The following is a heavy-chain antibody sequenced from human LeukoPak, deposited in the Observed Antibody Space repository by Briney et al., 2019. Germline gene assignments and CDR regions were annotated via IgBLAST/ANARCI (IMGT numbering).Heavy chain of an antibody. J-gene: IGHJ4*02. CDR1: GGTFSSYA. Sequence: VASVKVSCKASGGTFSSYAISWVRQAPGQGLEWMGGIIPIFGTASYAQKFQGRVTITADESTSTAYMELSSLRSEDTAVYYCASFKDQRATWLGGYFDYWGQGTLVTVSS. CDR2: IIPIFGTA. CDR3: ASFKDQRATWLGGYFDY. V-gene: IGHV1-69*01. D-gene: IGHD6-19*01.